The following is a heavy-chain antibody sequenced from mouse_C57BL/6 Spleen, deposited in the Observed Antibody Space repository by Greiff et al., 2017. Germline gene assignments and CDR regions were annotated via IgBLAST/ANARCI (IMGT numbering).Heavy chain of an antibody. Sequence: DVMLVESGGGLVKPGGSLKLSCAASGFTFSSYAMSWVRQTPEKMLEWVATISDGGSYTYSPDNVKGRFPISRDNAKNNRYLQMSHLKSEETAMYYCARGTGLAYWGQGTLGTVAA. D-gene: IGHD3-3*01. J-gene: IGHJ3*01. CDR3: ARGTGLAY. CDR1: GFTFSSYA. CDR2: ISDGGSYT. V-gene: IGHV5-4*03.